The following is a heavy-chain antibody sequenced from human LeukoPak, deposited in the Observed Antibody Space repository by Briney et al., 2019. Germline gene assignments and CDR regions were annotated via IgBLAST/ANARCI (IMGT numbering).Heavy chain of an antibody. J-gene: IGHJ6*02. Sequence: GASVKVSCKASGYTFTSYDINWVRQATGQGLEWVGWMNPNSGNTGYAQKFQGRVTMTRNTSISTAYMELSSLRSEDTAVYYCARAVRSGAYYYYYGMDVWGQGTTVTVSS. CDR1: GYTFTSYD. D-gene: IGHD2-15*01. V-gene: IGHV1-8*01. CDR3: ARAVRSGAYYYYYGMDV. CDR2: MNPNSGNT.